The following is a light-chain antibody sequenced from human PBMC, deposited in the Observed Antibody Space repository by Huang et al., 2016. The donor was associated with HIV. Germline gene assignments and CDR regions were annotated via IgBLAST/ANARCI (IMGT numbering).Light chain of an antibody. CDR1: QSISSN. V-gene: IGKV3-15*01. Sequence: EILMTQSPATLSVSLGERATLSCRASQSISSNLAWYQQKPGQAPRLLIYGASTRATGISARFRGSGSGTEFTLTISSLQSEDFAVYHCQQYNNRYTFGQGTKLEIK. CDR3: QQYNNRYT. CDR2: GAS. J-gene: IGKJ2*01.